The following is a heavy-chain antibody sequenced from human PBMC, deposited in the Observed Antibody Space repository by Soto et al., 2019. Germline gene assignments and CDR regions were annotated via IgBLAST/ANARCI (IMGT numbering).Heavy chain of an antibody. J-gene: IGHJ4*02. V-gene: IGHV4-4*02. CDR1: SGSISNDNW. CDR3: VGNGYYCLDH. Sequence: QVQLQESGPGLVKPSGTLSLTCAVSSGSISNDNWWSWVRQAPGKGLEWIGEIYHSGSTNYNPSLKSRFTISVDRSKNQFALKLSSVTAADTAVYYCVGNGYYCLDHWGQGTLVTVSS. CDR2: IYHSGST. D-gene: IGHD3-3*01.